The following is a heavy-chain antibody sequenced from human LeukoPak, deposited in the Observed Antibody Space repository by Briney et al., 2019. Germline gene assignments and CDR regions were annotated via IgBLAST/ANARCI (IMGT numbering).Heavy chain of an antibody. CDR2: IIPIFGIA. V-gene: IGHV1-69*04. Sequence: SVKVSCKASGGTFSSYAISWVRQAPGQGLEWMGRIIPIFGIANYAQKIQGRVTITADKSTSTAYMELSSLRSEDTAVYYCASGGTTFDYWGQGTLVTVSS. CDR1: GGTFSSYA. D-gene: IGHD1-14*01. J-gene: IGHJ4*02. CDR3: ASGGTTFDY.